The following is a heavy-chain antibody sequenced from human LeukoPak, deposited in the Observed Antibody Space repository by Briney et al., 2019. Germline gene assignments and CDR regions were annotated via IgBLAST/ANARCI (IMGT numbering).Heavy chain of an antibody. Sequence: SETLSLTCTVSGGSISSYYWSWIRQPPGKGLEWIGYIYYSGSTNYNPSLKSRVTISVDTSKNQFSLKLSSVTAADTAVYYCARGGLKQWLVNRFDPWGQGTLVTVSS. CDR1: GGSISSYY. D-gene: IGHD6-19*01. CDR2: IYYSGST. CDR3: ARGGLKQWLVNRFDP. V-gene: IGHV4-59*01. J-gene: IGHJ5*02.